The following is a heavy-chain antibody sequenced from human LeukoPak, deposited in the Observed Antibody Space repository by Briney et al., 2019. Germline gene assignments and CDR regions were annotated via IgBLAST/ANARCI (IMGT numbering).Heavy chain of an antibody. CDR3: ARGNILTGYTY. CDR2: IGYAGDT. CDR1: GFTFSSYD. D-gene: IGHD3-9*01. V-gene: IGHV3-13*01. J-gene: IGHJ4*02. Sequence: GGSLRLSCVASGFTFSSYDMHWVRQATAEGLEWVSAIGYAGDTYYAGSVKGRFTISRENAKNSLYLQMNSLQAGDTAVYYCARGNILTGYTYWGQGILVTVSS.